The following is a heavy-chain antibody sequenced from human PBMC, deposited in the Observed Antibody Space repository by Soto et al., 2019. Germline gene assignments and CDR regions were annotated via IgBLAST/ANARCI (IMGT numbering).Heavy chain of an antibody. CDR3: ERKRRVVAAATREDY. Sequence: EVQLVESGGGLVQPGESLRLSCAASGFTFSSYWMHWVRQAPGKGLVWVSRINSDGSSTSYAGSVKGRFTISRDNAKNTLYLQMKRLGAEDKAVYYCERKRRVVAAATREDYWGQGTLVTVSS. CDR2: INSDGSST. V-gene: IGHV3-74*01. D-gene: IGHD2-15*01. J-gene: IGHJ4*02. CDR1: GFTFSSYW.